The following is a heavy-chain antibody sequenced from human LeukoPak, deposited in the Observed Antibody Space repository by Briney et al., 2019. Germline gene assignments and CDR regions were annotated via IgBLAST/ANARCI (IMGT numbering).Heavy chain of an antibody. Sequence: GGSLRLSCAASGFTFSSYAMNWVRQAPGKGLDWVSGISGSGGGTYYADSVKGRFTISRDNSKNTLYLQMNSLRAEDTAVYYCARDGGYCSSTTCPRAMDVWGKGTTVTVSS. J-gene: IGHJ6*03. CDR3: ARDGGYCSSTTCPRAMDV. CDR1: GFTFSSYA. CDR2: ISGSGGGT. D-gene: IGHD2-2*01. V-gene: IGHV3-23*01.